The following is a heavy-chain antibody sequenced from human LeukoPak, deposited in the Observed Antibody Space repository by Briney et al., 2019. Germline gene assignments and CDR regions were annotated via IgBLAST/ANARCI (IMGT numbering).Heavy chain of an antibody. V-gene: IGHV1-18*01. CDR1: GYTFTSYG. J-gene: IGHJ5*02. CDR2: ISAYNGNT. Sequence: ASVKVSCKASGYTFTSYGYSWVRQAPGQGLEWMGWISAYNGNTKYAQKLQGRVTMTADEFTSTVYMELTSLTSEDTAIYYCARNEKANNIEDWFDPWGQGTLVTVSS. CDR3: ARNEKANNIEDWFDP. D-gene: IGHD5-24*01.